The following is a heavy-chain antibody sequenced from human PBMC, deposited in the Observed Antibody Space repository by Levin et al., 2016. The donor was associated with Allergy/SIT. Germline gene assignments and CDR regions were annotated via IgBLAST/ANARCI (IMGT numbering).Heavy chain of an antibody. V-gene: IGHV5-10-1*01. Sequence: VRQMPGKGLEWMGRIDPSDSYTNYSPSFQGHVTISADKSISTAYLQWSSLKASDTAMYYCARHVGELELLDYWGQGTLVTVSS. J-gene: IGHJ4*02. CDR3: ARHVGELELLDY. D-gene: IGHD1-7*01. CDR2: IDPSDSYT.